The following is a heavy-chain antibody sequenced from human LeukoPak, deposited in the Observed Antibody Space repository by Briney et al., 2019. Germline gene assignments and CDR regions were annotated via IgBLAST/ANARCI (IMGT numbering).Heavy chain of an antibody. CDR1: GGSISSSSYY. V-gene: IGHV4-39*01. CDR2: IYYSGST. CDR3: ARPVWQKYYFDY. Sequence: PSETLSLTCTVSGGSISSSSYYWGWIRQPPGKGLEWIGSIYYSGSTYYNPSLKSRVTISVDTSKNQFSLKLSSVTAADTAVYYCARPVWQKYYFDYWGQGTLVTVSS. D-gene: IGHD6-6*01. J-gene: IGHJ4*02.